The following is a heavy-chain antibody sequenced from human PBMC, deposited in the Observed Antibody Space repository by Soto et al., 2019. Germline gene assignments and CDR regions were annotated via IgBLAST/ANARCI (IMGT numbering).Heavy chain of an antibody. J-gene: IGHJ4*02. Sequence: EVQLLESGGGLVQPGGSLRLSCAASGFTFSSYAMSWVRQAPGKGLEWVSAISGSGGSTYFADSVKGRFTISRDNSKNTLFLQMNSLRAEDTAVYYCAKGGRFSGSKPIDYWGQGTLVTVSS. D-gene: IGHD2-15*01. CDR2: ISGSGGST. CDR3: AKGGRFSGSKPIDY. V-gene: IGHV3-23*01. CDR1: GFTFSSYA.